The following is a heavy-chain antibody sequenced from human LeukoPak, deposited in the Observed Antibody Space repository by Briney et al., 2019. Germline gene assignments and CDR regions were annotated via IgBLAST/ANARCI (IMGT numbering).Heavy chain of an antibody. D-gene: IGHD3-3*01. V-gene: IGHV4-38-2*02. CDR2: IYHSGST. Sequence: SEALSLTCTVSGYSLSSGYYWGWIRQPPGKGLEWIGSIYHSGSTYYNPSLKSRVTISVDTSKNQFSLKLSSVTAADTAVYYCARAQLVLRFLEWFPNWFDPWGQGTLVTVSS. CDR3: ARAQLVLRFLEWFPNWFDP. J-gene: IGHJ5*02. CDR1: GYSLSSGYY.